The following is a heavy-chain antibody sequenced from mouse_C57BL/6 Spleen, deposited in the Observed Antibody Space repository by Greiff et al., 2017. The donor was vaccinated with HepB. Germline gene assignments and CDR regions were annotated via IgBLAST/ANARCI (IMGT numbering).Heavy chain of an antibody. D-gene: IGHD1-1*01. CDR3: TRCGGSYGSSYWFAY. CDR1: GYTFTDYE. J-gene: IGHJ3*01. CDR2: IDPETGGT. V-gene: IGHV1-15*01. Sequence: QVQLQQSGAELVRPGASVTLSCKASGYTFTDYEMHWVKQTPVHGLEWIGAIDPETGGTAYNQKFKGKAILTADKSSSTAYMELRSLTSEDSAVYYCTRCGGSYGSSYWFAYWGQGTLVTVSA.